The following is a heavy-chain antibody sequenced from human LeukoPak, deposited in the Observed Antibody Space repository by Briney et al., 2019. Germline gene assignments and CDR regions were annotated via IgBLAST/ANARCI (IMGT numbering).Heavy chain of an antibody. D-gene: IGHD4-17*01. CDR1: GFTFSSYG. Sequence: GGSLRLSCAASGFTFSSYGMSWVRQAPGKGLEWVSSISNSGGSTYHADSVKGRFTISRDNAKNSLYLQMNSLRAEDTAVYYCARVAINDYGDYFDYWGQGTLVTVSS. V-gene: IGHV3-23*01. CDR2: ISNSGGST. CDR3: ARVAINDYGDYFDY. J-gene: IGHJ4*02.